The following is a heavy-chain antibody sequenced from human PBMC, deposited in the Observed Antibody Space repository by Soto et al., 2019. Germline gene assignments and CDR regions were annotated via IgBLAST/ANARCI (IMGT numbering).Heavy chain of an antibody. CDR2: IIPILGIA. D-gene: IGHD2-15*01. CDR3: AGTSVEVVAAPGLFDP. CDR1: GGTFSSYT. Sequence: QVQLVQSGAEVKKPGSSVKVSCKSSGGTFSSYTISWVRQAPGQGLEWMGRIIPILGIANYAQKFQGRVTITADKSTSTAYMELSSLRSEDTAVYYCAGTSVEVVAAPGLFDPWGQGTLVTVSS. V-gene: IGHV1-69*02. J-gene: IGHJ5*02.